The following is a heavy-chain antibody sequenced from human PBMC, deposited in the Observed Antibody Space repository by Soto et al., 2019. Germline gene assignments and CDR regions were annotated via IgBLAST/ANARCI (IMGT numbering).Heavy chain of an antibody. V-gene: IGHV4-61*01. J-gene: IGHJ4*02. Sequence: QVQLQESGPGLVKPSETLSLTCTVSGGSVSSGSYYWSWIRQPPGRGLDWIGYIYYSGSTNYNPSLMSRVTISVDTSKNQVPLKLSSVTGAETAVYYCARAPYYYDSSGYSIDYWGQGTLVTVSS. CDR1: GGSVSSGSYY. CDR2: IYYSGST. D-gene: IGHD3-22*01. CDR3: ARAPYYYDSSGYSIDY.